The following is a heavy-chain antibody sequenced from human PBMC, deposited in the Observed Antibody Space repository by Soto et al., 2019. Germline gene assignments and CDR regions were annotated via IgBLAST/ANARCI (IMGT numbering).Heavy chain of an antibody. J-gene: IGHJ6*02. CDR2: IYYSGST. D-gene: IGHD6-19*01. Sequence: SETLSLTCTVSGGSVSSGSYYWSWIRQPPGKGLEWIGYIYYSGSTNYNPSLESRVTISVDTSKNQFSLKLSSVTAADTAVYYCARDYSSGDLVGNYYYYGMDVWGQGTTVTVSS. CDR1: GGSVSSGSYY. CDR3: ARDYSSGDLVGNYYYYGMDV. V-gene: IGHV4-61*01.